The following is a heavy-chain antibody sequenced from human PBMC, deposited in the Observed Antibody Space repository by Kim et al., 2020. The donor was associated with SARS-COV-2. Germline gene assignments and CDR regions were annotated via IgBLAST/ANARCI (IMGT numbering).Heavy chain of an antibody. V-gene: IGHV3-48*02. J-gene: IGHJ5*02. CDR3: VRAERGAAAAKKVWFDP. Sequence: VKSRFTISRDTAKNTLYMQMNSLRDEDTAVYYCVRAERGAAAAKKVWFDPWGQGTLVTVSS. D-gene: IGHD6-13*01.